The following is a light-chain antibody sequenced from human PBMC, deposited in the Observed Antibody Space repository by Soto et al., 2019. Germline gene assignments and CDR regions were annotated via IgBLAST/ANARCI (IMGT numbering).Light chain of an antibody. J-gene: IGKJ1*01. CDR3: QQYGSSPPWT. CDR2: GAS. Sequence: EIVLTQSPGTLSLSPGERATLSCRASQSVSSSYLAWYQQKPGQAPRLLIYGASSRATGIPDRFSGSGSGTDFTLPISRLEPEDVAVYYCQQYGSSPPWTFGQGTKVEI. V-gene: IGKV3-20*01. CDR1: QSVSSSY.